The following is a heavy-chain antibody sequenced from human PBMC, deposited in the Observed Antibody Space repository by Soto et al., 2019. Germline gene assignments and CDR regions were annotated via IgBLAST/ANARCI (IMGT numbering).Heavy chain of an antibody. CDR2: INYSGST. CDR1: GGSISSYY. J-gene: IGHJ4*02. V-gene: IGHV4-59*01. Sequence: PSETLSLTCTVSGGSISSYYWSWIRQPPGKGLEWIGYINYSGSTNYNPSLKSRVTISVDTSKNQFSLKLSSVTAADTAVYYCARVEGGVLAYWGQGTLVTVSS. CDR3: ARVEGGVLAY.